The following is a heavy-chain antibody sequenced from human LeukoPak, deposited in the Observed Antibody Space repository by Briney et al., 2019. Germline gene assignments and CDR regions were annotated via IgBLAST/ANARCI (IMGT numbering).Heavy chain of an antibody. J-gene: IGHJ4*02. D-gene: IGHD6-19*01. CDR1: GGSISRYY. V-gene: IGHV4-59*01. CDR3: ARGSGWSPPGIFDY. CDR2: IYYIGST. Sequence: PSETLSLTCTVSGGSISRYYWIWIRQPPGKGLEWIGYIYYIGSTNYNPSLKSRVTISVDTSKYQFSLKLRSVTAADTAVYYCARGSGWSPPGIFDYWGQGTLVTVSS.